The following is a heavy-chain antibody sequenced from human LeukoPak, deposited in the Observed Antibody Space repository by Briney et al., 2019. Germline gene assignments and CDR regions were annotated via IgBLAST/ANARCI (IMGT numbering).Heavy chain of an antibody. J-gene: IGHJ4*02. CDR3: AGTYYYDSSGYYHYSL. Sequence: PSETLSLTCTVSGGSISSYYWSWIRQPPGKGLEWIGYIYYSGSTNYNPSLKSRVTISVDTSKNQFSLKLSSVTAADTAVYYCAGTYYYDSSGYYHYSLWGKGTLVTVSA. CDR2: IYYSGST. V-gene: IGHV4-59*01. D-gene: IGHD3-22*01. CDR1: GGSISSYY.